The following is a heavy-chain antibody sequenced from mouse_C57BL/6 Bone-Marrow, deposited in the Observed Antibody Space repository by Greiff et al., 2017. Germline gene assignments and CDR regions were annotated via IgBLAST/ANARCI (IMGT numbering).Heavy chain of an antibody. V-gene: IGHV5-4*01. D-gene: IGHD2-5*01. CDR2: ISDGGSYT. CDR3: ARKGSNSAWFAY. CDR1: GFTFSSYA. J-gene: IGHJ3*01. Sequence: EVQLVESGGGLVKPGGSLKLSCAASGFTFSSYAMSWVRQTPEKRLAWVATISDGGSYTYYPDNVKGRFTISRYNAKNNLYLQMSHLKSEDTAVYDCARKGSNSAWFAYWGQGTLVTVSA.